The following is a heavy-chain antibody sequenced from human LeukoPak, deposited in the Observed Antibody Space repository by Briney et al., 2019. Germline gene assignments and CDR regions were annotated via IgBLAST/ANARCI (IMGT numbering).Heavy chain of an antibody. CDR1: GGSISSGGYY. D-gene: IGHD6-13*01. Sequence: SETLSLTCTVSGGSISSGGYYWSWIRQPPGKGLKWIGYIYHSGSTYYNPSLKSRVTISVDRSKNQFSLKLSSVTAADTAVYYCARRGAAASYNWFDPWGQGTLVTVSS. V-gene: IGHV4-30-2*01. CDR3: ARRGAAASYNWFDP. CDR2: IYHSGST. J-gene: IGHJ5*02.